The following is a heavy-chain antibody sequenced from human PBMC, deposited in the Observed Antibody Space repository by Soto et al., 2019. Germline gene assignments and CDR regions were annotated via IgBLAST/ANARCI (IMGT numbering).Heavy chain of an antibody. Sequence: GGSLRLSCAASGFTFSSYGMHWVRQAPGKGLEWVAVISYDGSNKYYADSVKGRFTISRDNSKNTLYLQMNSLRAEDTAVYYCAKEVGIETLYYFDYRGQGTLVTVSS. J-gene: IGHJ4*02. CDR1: GFTFSSYG. CDR3: AKEVGIETLYYFDY. D-gene: IGHD1-1*01. V-gene: IGHV3-30*18. CDR2: ISYDGSNK.